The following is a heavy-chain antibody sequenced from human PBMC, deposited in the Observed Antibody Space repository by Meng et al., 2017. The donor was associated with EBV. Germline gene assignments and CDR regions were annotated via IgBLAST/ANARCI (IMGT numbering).Heavy chain of an antibody. CDR3: ASESGRGYTPDY. J-gene: IGHJ4*02. CDR2: FLPRLGAP. V-gene: IGHV1-69*01. CDR1: GGPFRYYA. D-gene: IGHD3-10*01. Sequence: VQVVESAGEVKMPGASVKVSCKASGGPFRYYAISWVRQAPGQGLEWLGGFLPRLGAPNYAQKFHGRVKITADESTSTHYMDLSSLRSEDTAIYYCASESGRGYTPDYWGQGTLVTVSS.